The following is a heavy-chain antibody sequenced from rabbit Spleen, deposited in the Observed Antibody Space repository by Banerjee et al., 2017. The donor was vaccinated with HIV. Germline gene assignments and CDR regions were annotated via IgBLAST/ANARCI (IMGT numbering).Heavy chain of an antibody. CDR2: IVPIFGVT. Sequence: QLKESGGGLVQPGGSLKLSCKASGFDFSTYSMSWVRQAPGNGLEWVGYIVPIFGVTYFATWVNGRFTISSHTAQNTLYLQLNSLTAADTATYFCVREAGYAGYPVANLWGPGTLVTVS. CDR1: GFDFSTYS. D-gene: IGHD7-1*01. CDR3: VREAGYAGYPVANL. J-gene: IGHJ4*01. V-gene: IGHV1S7*01.